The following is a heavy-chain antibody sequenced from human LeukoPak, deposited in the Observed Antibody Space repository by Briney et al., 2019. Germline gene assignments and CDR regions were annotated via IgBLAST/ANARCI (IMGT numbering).Heavy chain of an antibody. J-gene: IGHJ6*03. V-gene: IGHV4-30-2*01. D-gene: IGHD5-18*01. CDR3: ARNSYGAYYYMDV. CDR2: ISHSGNT. Sequence: KTSETLSLTCTVSGGSISSGGYYWNWIRQPPGKGLEWIGYISHSGNTYYNPSLKSRVTISVDRSKNQFSLKLSSVTAADTAVYYCARNSYGAYYYMDVWGKGTTVTVSS. CDR1: GGSISSGGYY.